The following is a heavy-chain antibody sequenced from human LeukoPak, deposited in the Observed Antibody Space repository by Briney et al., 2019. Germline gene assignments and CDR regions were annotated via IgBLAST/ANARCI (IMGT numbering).Heavy chain of an antibody. CDR2: IYYSGST. D-gene: IGHD1-26*01. CDR3: ARSKGGRTYYYYYYMDV. J-gene: IGHJ6*03. V-gene: IGHV4-59*01. Sequence: SETLSLTCTVSGGSISSYYWSWIRQPPGKGLEWIGYIYYSGSTNYNPSLKSRVTISVDTSKNQFSLKLSSVTAADTAVYYCARSKGGRTYYYYYYMDVWGKGTTVTISS. CDR1: GGSISSYY.